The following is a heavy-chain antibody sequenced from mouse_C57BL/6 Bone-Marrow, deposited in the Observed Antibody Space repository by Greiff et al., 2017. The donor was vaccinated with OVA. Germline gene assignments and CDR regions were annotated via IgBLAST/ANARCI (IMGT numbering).Heavy chain of an antibody. Sequence: VQLQQPGAELVMPGASVKLSCKASGYTFTSYWMHWVKQRPGQGLEWIGEIDPSDRYTNYNQKCKGKSPLTVDKSSSTAYMQLSSLTSENSAVYYCAIGAVHYDGFAYWGQGTLVTVSA. D-gene: IGHD1-1*01. V-gene: IGHV1-69*01. CDR3: AIGAVHYDGFAY. J-gene: IGHJ3*01. CDR2: IDPSDRYT. CDR1: GYTFTSYW.